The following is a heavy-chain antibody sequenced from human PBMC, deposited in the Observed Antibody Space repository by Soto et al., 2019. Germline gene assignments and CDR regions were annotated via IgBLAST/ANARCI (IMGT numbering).Heavy chain of an antibody. V-gene: IGHV4-59*01. CDR3: ARTAYCGGDCYSNAFDI. D-gene: IGHD2-21*02. CDR2: IYYSGST. Sequence: QVQLQESGPGLVKPSETLSLTCTIYGGSISSYYWSWIRQPPGKGLEWIGYIYYSGSTNYSPSLKSRVTISVDTSKNQFSLKLSSVTAADTAVYYCARTAYCGGDCYSNAFDIWGQGTMVTVSS. CDR1: GGSISSYY. J-gene: IGHJ3*02.